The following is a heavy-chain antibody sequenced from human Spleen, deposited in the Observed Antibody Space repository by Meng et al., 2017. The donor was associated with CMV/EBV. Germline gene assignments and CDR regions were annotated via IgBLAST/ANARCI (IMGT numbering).Heavy chain of an antibody. CDR2: ISHRGST. Sequence: ACSVSGGSVSSGASSWTWVRQHPGKGLEWIGYISHRGSTLYNPSLESRLTISVDTSMNQSSLTLTSVSAADTAVYYCAGAGRTFEYWGQGALVTVSS. V-gene: IGHV4-31*03. J-gene: IGHJ4*02. D-gene: IGHD1-14*01. CDR3: AGAGRTFEY. CDR1: GGSVSSGASS.